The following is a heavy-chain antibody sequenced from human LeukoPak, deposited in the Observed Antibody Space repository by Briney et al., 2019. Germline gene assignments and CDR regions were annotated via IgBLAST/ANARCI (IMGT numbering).Heavy chain of an antibody. Sequence: SETLSLTCTVSGDSISNYYWSWIRQPPGKGLECIGYIYYSGSTNHNPSLKSRVTISEDTSKNQFSLRLTSVTSEDTAVYYCARLSGSYYRWFDPWGQGTLVTVSS. CDR1: GDSISNYY. CDR3: ARLSGSYYRWFDP. CDR2: IYYSGST. V-gene: IGHV4-59*01. D-gene: IGHD1-26*01. J-gene: IGHJ5*02.